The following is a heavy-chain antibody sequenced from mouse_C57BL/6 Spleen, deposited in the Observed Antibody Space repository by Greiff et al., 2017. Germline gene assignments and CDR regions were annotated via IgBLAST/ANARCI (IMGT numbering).Heavy chain of an antibody. CDR1: GYAFSSSW. J-gene: IGHJ2*01. CDR3: ARSTRITRTFSYYFDY. CDR2: FYPGDGDT. D-gene: IGHD2-4*01. V-gene: IGHV1-82*01. Sequence: QVQLQQSGPELVKPGASVKISCKASGYAFSSSWLNWVKQRPGKGLEWIGRFYPGDGDTNYNGKFKGKATLTADKSSSTAYMKLSSLTSGDSAVYYCARSTRITRTFSYYFDYWGQGTTLTVSS.